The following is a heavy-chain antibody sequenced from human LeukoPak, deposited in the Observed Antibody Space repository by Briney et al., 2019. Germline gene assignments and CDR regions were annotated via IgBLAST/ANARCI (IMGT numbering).Heavy chain of an antibody. CDR3: ARTYYYDSSDNGGY. Sequence: SETLSLTCTVSGGSISSSSYYWGWIRQPPGKGLEWIGSIYYSGSTYYNPSLKSRVTISVDTSKNQSSLKLSSVTAADTAVYYCARTYYYDSSDNGGYWGQGTLVTVSS. CDR1: GGSISSSSYY. D-gene: IGHD3-22*01. V-gene: IGHV4-39*01. CDR2: IYYSGST. J-gene: IGHJ4*02.